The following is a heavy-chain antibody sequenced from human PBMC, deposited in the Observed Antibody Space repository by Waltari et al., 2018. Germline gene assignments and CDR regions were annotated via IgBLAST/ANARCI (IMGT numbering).Heavy chain of an antibody. V-gene: IGHV1-69*13. D-gene: IGHD3-10*01. CDR3: ARAVTMVQGGALLNFDY. CDR2: IIPIFGTA. CDR1: GGTFSSYA. J-gene: IGHJ4*02. Sequence: QVQLVQSGAAVKKPGSSVKVSCTASGGTFSSYAISWVRQAPGQGLEWMGGIIPIFGTANYAQKFQGRVTITADESTSTAYMELSSLRSEDTAVYYCARAVTMVQGGALLNFDYWGQGTLVTVSS.